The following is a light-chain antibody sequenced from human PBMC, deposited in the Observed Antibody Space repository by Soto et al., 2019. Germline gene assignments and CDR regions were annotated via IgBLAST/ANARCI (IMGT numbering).Light chain of an antibody. CDR2: DTS. CDR1: QSVSRSY. Sequence: EIVLTQSPATLSLSPGERATLSCGASQSVSRSYLAWYQQRPGLAPRLLMYDTSSRATGIPDRFSGSGSGTAFTLTISRLEHEDFSVYYCQQYGSSPFTFGQGTKLEIK. V-gene: IGKV3D-20*01. J-gene: IGKJ1*01. CDR3: QQYGSSPFT.